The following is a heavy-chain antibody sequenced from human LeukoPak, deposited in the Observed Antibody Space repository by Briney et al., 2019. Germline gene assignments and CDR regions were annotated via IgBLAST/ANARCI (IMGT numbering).Heavy chain of an antibody. Sequence: GGSLEISCKGSGSSFTSYWIGWGRQVPGKGLEWMGIIYPGESDSRYSPSFQGQVTISAHKSISTAYLQWSSLKASDTAMYYCARHRSSGWRDAFDIWGQGTMVTVSS. CDR3: ARHRSSGWRDAFDI. CDR2: IYPGESDS. V-gene: IGHV5-51*01. D-gene: IGHD6-19*01. J-gene: IGHJ3*02. CDR1: GSSFTSYW.